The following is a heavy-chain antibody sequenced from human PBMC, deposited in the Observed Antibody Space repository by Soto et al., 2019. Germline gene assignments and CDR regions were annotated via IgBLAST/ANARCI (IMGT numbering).Heavy chain of an antibody. Sequence: GGSLRLSCAASGFTVSSNYMSWVRQAPGKGLEWVSVIYSGGSTYYADSVKGRFTISRDNSKNTLYLQMNSLRAEDTAVYYCARESSSSGKNYYYYYGMDVWGQGTTVTVSS. J-gene: IGHJ6*02. CDR2: IYSGGST. D-gene: IGHD6-13*01. CDR1: GFTVSSNY. CDR3: ARESSSSGKNYYYYYGMDV. V-gene: IGHV3-66*01.